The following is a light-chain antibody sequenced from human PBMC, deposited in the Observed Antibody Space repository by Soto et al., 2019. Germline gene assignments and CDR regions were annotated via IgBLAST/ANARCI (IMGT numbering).Light chain of an antibody. CDR2: SND. V-gene: IGLV1-44*01. CDR3: ASWDGSLNGWV. J-gene: IGLJ3*02. CDR1: SSSIGSNT. Sequence: QSVLTQAPSASGTPGQRATISCSGSSSSIGSNTVSWYQQVPGTAPKLLIYSNDQRPSGVPDRFSGSKSGTSASLAIGGLQSEDEADYYCASWDGSLNGWVFGGGTQLTVL.